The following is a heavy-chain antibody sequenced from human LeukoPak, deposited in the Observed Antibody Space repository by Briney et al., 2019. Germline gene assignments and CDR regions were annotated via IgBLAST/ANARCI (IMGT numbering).Heavy chain of an antibody. Sequence: ASVKVSCKPSGYTFTGYYMHWVRQAPGQGLEWMGWINPNSGGIHYAQKFQGRVSMTRDTSINTAYMELSSLRSDDTAVYYCAKGLDASGTNGMDVWGQGTTVTVSS. CDR2: INPNSGGI. CDR3: AKGLDASGTNGMDV. D-gene: IGHD3-10*01. V-gene: IGHV1-2*02. CDR1: GYTFTGYY. J-gene: IGHJ6*02.